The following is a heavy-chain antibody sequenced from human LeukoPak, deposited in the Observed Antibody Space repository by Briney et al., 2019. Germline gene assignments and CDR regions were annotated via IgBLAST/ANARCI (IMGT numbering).Heavy chain of an antibody. D-gene: IGHD2/OR15-2a*01. J-gene: IGHJ3*02. CDR2: ISITGGTI. CDR1: TSNFNYYY. Sequence: PGGSLRLSCEASTSNFNYYYMTWIGQAPGKGLEWVSYISITGGTIYYADSVKGRFTISRDNAKNSLFLQMNSLRVEDTAVYFCARESMYTFTIWGQGTMVTVSS. V-gene: IGHV3-11*01. CDR3: ARESMYTFTI.